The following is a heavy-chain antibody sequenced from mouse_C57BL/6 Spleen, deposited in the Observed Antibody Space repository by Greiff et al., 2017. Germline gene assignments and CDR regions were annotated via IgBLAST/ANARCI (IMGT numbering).Heavy chain of an antibody. Sequence: VQLQQSGPELVKPGASVKISCKASGYTFTDYYMNWVKQSHGKSLEWIGDINPNNGGTSYNQKFKGKATLTVDKSSSTAYMELRSLTSEDSAVYYCASGYYVNYAMDYWGQGTSVTVSS. D-gene: IGHD2-3*01. CDR3: ASGYYVNYAMDY. J-gene: IGHJ4*01. V-gene: IGHV1-26*01. CDR1: GYTFTDYY. CDR2: INPNNGGT.